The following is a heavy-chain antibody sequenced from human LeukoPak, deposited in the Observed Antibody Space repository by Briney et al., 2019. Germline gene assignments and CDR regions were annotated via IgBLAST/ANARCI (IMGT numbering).Heavy chain of an antibody. Sequence: PGGSLRLSCAASGFTFNSYWMSWVRQAPGKGLEWVANIKQDGSQKYYVDSVKGRFTISRDNAKKSLYLQMNSLRAEDTGIYYCARGFALRGQQLVLSGLDYWEYWGRGTLVTVSS. J-gene: IGHJ4*02. D-gene: IGHD6-13*01. CDR3: ARGFALRGQQLVLSGLDYWEY. CDR2: IKQDGSQK. V-gene: IGHV3-7*01. CDR1: GFTFNSYW.